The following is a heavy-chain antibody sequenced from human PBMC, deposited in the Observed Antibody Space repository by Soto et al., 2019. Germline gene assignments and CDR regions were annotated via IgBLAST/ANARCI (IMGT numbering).Heavy chain of an antibody. D-gene: IGHD6-13*01. J-gene: IGHJ6*02. CDR2: IYYSGST. CDR1: GGSISSYY. V-gene: IGHV4-59*01. Sequence: SETLSLTCTVSGGSISSYYWSWIRQPPGKGLEWIGYIYYSGSTNYNPSLKSRVTISVDTSKNQFSLKLSSVTAADTAVYYCARDQGIAAAGTGAYYYYGMDVWGQGTTVTVSS. CDR3: ARDQGIAAAGTGAYYYYGMDV.